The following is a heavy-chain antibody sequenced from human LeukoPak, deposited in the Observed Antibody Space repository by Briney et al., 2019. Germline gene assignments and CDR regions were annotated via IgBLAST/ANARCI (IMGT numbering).Heavy chain of an antibody. CDR1: GFTFSSYS. CDR3: ARDRFIAAAALFWFDP. D-gene: IGHD6-13*01. V-gene: IGHV3-21*01. Sequence: GGSLRLSCAASGFTFSSYSMNWVRQAPGKGLEWVSSISSSSSYIYYADSVKGRFTISRDNAKNSLYLQMNSLRAEDTAMYYCARDRFIAAAALFWFDPWGQGTLVTVSS. J-gene: IGHJ5*02. CDR2: ISSSSSYI.